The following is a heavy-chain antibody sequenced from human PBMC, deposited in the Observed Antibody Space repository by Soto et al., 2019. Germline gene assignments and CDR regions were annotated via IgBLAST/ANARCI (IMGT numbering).Heavy chain of an antibody. CDR1: GFSLSNARMG. CDR3: ARIIRDDSSGYFFRLVDY. J-gene: IGHJ4*02. D-gene: IGHD3-22*01. Sequence: SGPTLVNPTETLTLTCTVSGFSLSNARMGVSWTRQPPGKALEWLAHIFSNDEKSYSTSLKSRLTISKDTSKSQVVLTMTNMDPVDTATYYCARIIRDDSSGYFFRLVDYWGQGTLVTVSS. CDR2: IFSNDEK. V-gene: IGHV2-26*01.